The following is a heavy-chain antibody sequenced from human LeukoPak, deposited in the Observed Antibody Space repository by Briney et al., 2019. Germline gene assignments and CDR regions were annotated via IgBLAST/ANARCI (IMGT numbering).Heavy chain of an antibody. CDR1: GYGFTSYY. J-gene: IGHJ4*02. CDR3: ARHGSGRYYPAEGRVDY. D-gene: IGHD3-10*01. Sequence: ASVKVSCKAFGYGFTSYYIHWGRQAPGQGLEWMGIINPSVGGTTYARKFQGRVTMTRDTSTSTVYMELSSLRSEDTAVYYCARHGSGRYYPAEGRVDYWGQGTLVTVSS. V-gene: IGHV1-46*03. CDR2: INPSVGGT.